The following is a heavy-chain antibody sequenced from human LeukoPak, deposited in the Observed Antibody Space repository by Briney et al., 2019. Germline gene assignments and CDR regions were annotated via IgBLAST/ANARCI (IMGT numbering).Heavy chain of an antibody. V-gene: IGHV3-15*01. J-gene: IGHJ4*02. CDR3: TTGLTYYYDSSGFDY. CDR1: GFSFNNAW. D-gene: IGHD3-22*01. Sequence: GGSLRLSCAASGFSFNNAWMTWVRQAPGKGLEWVGRIKSKTDGGTTDYAAPVKGRFTISRDDSKNTLYLQMNSLKTEDTAVYYCTTGLTYYYDSSGFDYWGQGTLVTVSS. CDR2: IKSKTDGGTT.